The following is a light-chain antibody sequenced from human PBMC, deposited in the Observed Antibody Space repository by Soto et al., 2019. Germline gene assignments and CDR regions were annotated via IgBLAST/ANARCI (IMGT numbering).Light chain of an antibody. CDR1: QTIRSW. Sequence: DIQMTQSPSTLSASVGDRATITCRASQTIRSWLAWYQQKPGTAPKFLIYDASTLESGVPSRFSGSGSGTEFTLTISSLQPDDFATYYCQQYNGYPLTFGGGTQVDIK. V-gene: IGKV1-5*01. J-gene: IGKJ4*01. CDR3: QQYNGYPLT. CDR2: DAS.